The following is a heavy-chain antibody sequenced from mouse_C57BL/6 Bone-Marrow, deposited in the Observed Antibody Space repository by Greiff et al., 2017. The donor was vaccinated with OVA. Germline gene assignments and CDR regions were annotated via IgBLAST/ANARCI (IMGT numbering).Heavy chain of an antibody. D-gene: IGHD1-1*01. CDR2: ISSGGSYT. CDR3: ARLLNYYGSSYNYAMDY. V-gene: IGHV5-6*01. J-gene: IGHJ4*01. Sequence: EVKVVESGGDLVKPGGSLKLSCAASGFTFSSYGMSWVRQTPDKRLEWVATISSGGSYTYYPDSVKGRFTISRDNAKNTLYLQMSSLKSEDTAMYYCARLLNYYGSSYNYAMDYWGQGTSVTVSS. CDR1: GFTFSSYG.